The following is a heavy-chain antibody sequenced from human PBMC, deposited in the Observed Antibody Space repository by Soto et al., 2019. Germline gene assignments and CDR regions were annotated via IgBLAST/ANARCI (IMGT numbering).Heavy chain of an antibody. CDR1: GGTFSSYA. V-gene: IGHV1-69*13. CDR2: IIPIFGTA. J-gene: IGHJ6*02. CDR3: ARAEYSSSSYHYYYGMDV. D-gene: IGHD6-6*01. Sequence: GASVKVSCKASGGTFSSYAISWVRQAPGQGLEWMGGIIPIFGTANYAQKFQGRVTITADESTSTAYMELSSLRSEDTAVYYCARAEYSSSSYHYYYGMDVWGQGTTVTVSS.